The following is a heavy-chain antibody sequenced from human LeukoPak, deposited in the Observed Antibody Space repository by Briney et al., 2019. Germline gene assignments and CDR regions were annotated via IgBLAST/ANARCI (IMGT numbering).Heavy chain of an antibody. V-gene: IGHV3-21*01. J-gene: IGHJ4*02. CDR1: GFTFSSYT. CDR3: AGLSGSYYGKY. Sequence: GGSLRLSCAASGFTFSSYTMNWVRQAPGKGLEWVSSISISSGYIAYADSLKGRFTVSRDNAKNSLFLQMSGLRAEDTAVYYCAGLSGSYYGKYWGQGTLVTVSA. D-gene: IGHD1-26*01. CDR2: ISISSGYI.